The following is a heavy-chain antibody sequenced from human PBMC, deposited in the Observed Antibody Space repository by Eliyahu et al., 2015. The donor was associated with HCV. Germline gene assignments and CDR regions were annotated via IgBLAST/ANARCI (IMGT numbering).Heavy chain of an antibody. J-gene: IGHJ6*02. Sequence: QVQLQESGPGLVKPSQTLSLTCTVSGGSIXSGXYYWSWIRQPPGKGLEWIGYIYYSGSTYYNPSLKSRVTISVETSKNQFSLKLSSVTAADTAVYYCARDLTGWTTPYYGMDVWGQGTTVTVSS. CDR1: GGSIXSGXYY. CDR2: IYYSGST. D-gene: IGHD3-9*01. V-gene: IGHV4-30-4*01. CDR3: ARDLTGWTTPYYGMDV.